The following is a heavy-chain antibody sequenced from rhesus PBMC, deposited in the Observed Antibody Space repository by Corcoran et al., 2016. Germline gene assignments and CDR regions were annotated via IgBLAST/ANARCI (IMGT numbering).Heavy chain of an antibody. Sequence: QVQLQESGPGLVKPSETLSLTCAVSGGSISGYFWNWIRQHPGRGLEWIGYISGSSRAPAYTPSLKSRVTISTDTSNNQFSLKRSSLTAADTAVYYCVRTIPGGRFDAWGPGVLVTVSS. CDR3: VRTIPGGRFDA. D-gene: IGHD1-44*02. CDR1: GGSISGYF. J-gene: IGHJ5-1*01. CDR2: ISGSSRAP. V-gene: IGHV4-165*02.